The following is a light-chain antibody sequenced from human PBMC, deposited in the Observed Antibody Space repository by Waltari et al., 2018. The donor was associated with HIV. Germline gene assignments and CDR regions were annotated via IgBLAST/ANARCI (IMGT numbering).Light chain of an antibody. V-gene: IGLV1-40*01. J-gene: IGLJ2*01. CDR2: ANS. Sequence: QSVLTQPPSVSGAPGQRVPISCTASSSNIGAGYDVPWYQQCPGTAPKLLNYANSNRPSGVPDRFSGSKSGTSASLAITGLQAEDEADYYCQSYDSSLTLVFGGGTKLTVL. CDR1: SSNIGAGYD. CDR3: QSYDSSLTLV.